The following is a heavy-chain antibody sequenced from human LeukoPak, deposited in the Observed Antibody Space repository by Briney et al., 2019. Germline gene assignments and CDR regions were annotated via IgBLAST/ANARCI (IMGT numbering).Heavy chain of an antibody. V-gene: IGHV4-38-2*01. J-gene: IGHJ4*02. CDR3: ARHGGNGYGDYLTLFDY. D-gene: IGHD4-17*01. Sequence: SETLSLTCAVSGYSISSGYYCGWIRQPPGKGLEWIGSIYHSGSTYYNPPLKSRVTISADTSKNQFSLKLSSVTAADTAVYYCARHGGNGYGDYLTLFDYWGQGTLVTVSS. CDR1: GYSISSGYY. CDR2: IYHSGST.